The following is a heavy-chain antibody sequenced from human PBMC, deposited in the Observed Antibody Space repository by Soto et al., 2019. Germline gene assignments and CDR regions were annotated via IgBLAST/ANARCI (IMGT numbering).Heavy chain of an antibody. J-gene: IGHJ6*02. CDR3: ARVRRGSGSYYMGYYYYGMDV. D-gene: IGHD3-10*01. V-gene: IGHV4-4*02. CDR1: GGSISSSNW. CDR2: IYHSGST. Sequence: PSETLSLTCAVSGGSISSSNWWSWVRQPPGKGLEWIGEIYHSGSTNYNPSLKSRVTISVDKSKNQFSLKLSSVTAADTAVYYCARVRRGSGSYYMGYYYYGMDVWGQGTTVTVSS.